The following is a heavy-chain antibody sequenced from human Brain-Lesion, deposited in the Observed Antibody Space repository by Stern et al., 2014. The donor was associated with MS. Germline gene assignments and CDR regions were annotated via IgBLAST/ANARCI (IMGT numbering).Heavy chain of an antibody. J-gene: IGHJ6*02. D-gene: IGHD2-2*01. CDR3: ARGRVVPGFQYYATDV. CDR1: GGSISSGGYY. V-gene: IGHV4-61*02. Sequence: DQLVESGPGLVKPSQTLSLSCTVSGGSISSGGYYWSWIRQPAGKGLEWIGRIFNSGSTRYNPSLKSRVPISIDTSKTQFSLRLNSMTAADTAVYYCARGRVVPGFQYYATDVWGQGTTVIVSS. CDR2: IFNSGST.